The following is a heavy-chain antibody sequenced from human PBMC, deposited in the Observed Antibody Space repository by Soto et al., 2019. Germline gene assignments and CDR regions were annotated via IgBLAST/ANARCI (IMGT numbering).Heavy chain of an antibody. CDR3: ASPSGSDSMDAFDI. Sequence: SDTRSLSWAVDGLSLRGYYWSWIRQPPGKGLEWIGEINHSGSTNYNPSLKSRVTISVDTSKNQFSLKLSSVTAADTAVYYCASPSGSDSMDAFDIWGQGTMVTVSS. V-gene: IGHV4-34*01. J-gene: IGHJ3*02. D-gene: IGHD1-26*01. CDR1: GLSLRGYY. CDR2: INHSGST.